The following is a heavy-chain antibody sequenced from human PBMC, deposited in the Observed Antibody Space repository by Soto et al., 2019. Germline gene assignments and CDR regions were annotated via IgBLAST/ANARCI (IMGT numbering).Heavy chain of an antibody. CDR2: ISGSGGST. CDR3: AKPFLTLYYDFWTGDAFDI. V-gene: IGHV3-23*01. D-gene: IGHD3-3*01. CDR1: GFTFSSYA. Sequence: GGSLRLSCAASGFTFSSYAMSWVRQAPGKGLEWVSAISGSGGSTYYADSVKGRFTISRDNSKNTLYLQMNSLRAEDTAVYYCAKPFLTLYYDFWTGDAFDIWGQGTMVTVSS. J-gene: IGHJ3*02.